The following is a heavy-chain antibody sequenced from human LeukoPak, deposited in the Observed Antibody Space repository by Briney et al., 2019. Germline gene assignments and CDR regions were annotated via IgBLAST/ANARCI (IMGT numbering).Heavy chain of an antibody. J-gene: IGHJ1*01. Sequence: PGGSLRLSCAASGFTFSSYSMNWVRQAPGKGLEWVSSISSSSSYIYYADSVKGRFTISRDNAKNSLYLQMSSLRAEDTAVYYCARDRSSSPKKEYFQHWGQGTLVTVSS. CDR1: GFTFSSYS. D-gene: IGHD6-6*01. CDR2: ISSSSSYI. V-gene: IGHV3-21*01. CDR3: ARDRSSSPKKEYFQH.